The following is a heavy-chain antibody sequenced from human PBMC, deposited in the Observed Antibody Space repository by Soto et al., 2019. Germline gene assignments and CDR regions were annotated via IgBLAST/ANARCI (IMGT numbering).Heavy chain of an antibody. V-gene: IGHV1-58*02. CDR2: IVVGSGKT. J-gene: IGHJ3*02. D-gene: IGHD5-18*01. CDR3: AAPHRVHTDAFDI. Sequence: GASVKVSCKASGYTFTSYYMNGVRQASGQRLEWIGWIVVGSGKTNYAQKFQERGIIPRDMSTNTDYMELSRLRSEATAVYYCAAPHRVHTDAFDIWGPGTMVT. CDR1: GYTFTSYY.